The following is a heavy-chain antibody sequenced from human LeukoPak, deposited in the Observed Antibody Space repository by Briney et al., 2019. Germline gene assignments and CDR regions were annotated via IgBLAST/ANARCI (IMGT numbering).Heavy chain of an antibody. Sequence: GRSLRLSCAASGFTFSSYGMHWVRQAPGKGLEWVAVIWYDGGNKYYADSVKGRFTISRDNSKNTLYLQMNSLRAEDTAVYYCARGSSGWLYYYYGMDVWGQGTTVTVSS. CDR3: ARGSSGWLYYYYGMDV. D-gene: IGHD6-19*01. CDR1: GFTFSSYG. J-gene: IGHJ6*02. CDR2: IWYDGGNK. V-gene: IGHV3-33*01.